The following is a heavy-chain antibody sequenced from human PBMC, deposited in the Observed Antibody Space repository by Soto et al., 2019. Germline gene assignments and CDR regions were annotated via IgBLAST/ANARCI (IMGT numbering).Heavy chain of an antibody. Sequence: GASVKVSCKASGYTFTIYGINWVRQAPGQGLEWRGWISAYNGNTNYAQKLQSRVTMTTDTSTSTAYMELRSLRSDDTAVYYCARDPREWFDAFDIWGQGTMVTVSS. CDR3: ARDPREWFDAFDI. CDR2: ISAYNGNT. V-gene: IGHV1-18*01. D-gene: IGHD3-3*01. J-gene: IGHJ3*02. CDR1: GYTFTIYG.